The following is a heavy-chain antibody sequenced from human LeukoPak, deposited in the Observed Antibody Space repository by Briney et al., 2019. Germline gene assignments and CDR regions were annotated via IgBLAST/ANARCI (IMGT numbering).Heavy chain of an antibody. CDR1: GGSISSYY. V-gene: IGHV4-4*07. Sequence: SETLSLTCTVSGGSISSYYWTWIRQPAGKGLEWIGRIHTSGGTNYNPSLKSRVTMSVDTSKNQFSLKLSSVTAADTAVYYCARVGGYSSSSGVYFDYWGQGTLVTVSS. J-gene: IGHJ4*02. D-gene: IGHD6-6*01. CDR3: ARVGGYSSSSGVYFDY. CDR2: IHTSGGT.